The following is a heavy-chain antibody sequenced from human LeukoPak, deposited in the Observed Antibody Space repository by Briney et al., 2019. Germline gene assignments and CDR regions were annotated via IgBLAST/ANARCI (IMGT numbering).Heavy chain of an antibody. J-gene: IGHJ6*03. CDR3: AREGSGRFLEWLPHAYYYYYMDV. V-gene: IGHV3-48*01. D-gene: IGHD3-3*01. CDR2: ISSSSTI. CDR1: GFTFSSYS. Sequence: GGSLRLSCAASGFTFSSYSMNWVRQAPGKGLEWVSYISSSSTIYYADSVKGRFTISRDNAKNSLYLQMNSLRAEDTAVYYCAREGSGRFLEWLPHAYYYYYMDVWGKGTTVTISS.